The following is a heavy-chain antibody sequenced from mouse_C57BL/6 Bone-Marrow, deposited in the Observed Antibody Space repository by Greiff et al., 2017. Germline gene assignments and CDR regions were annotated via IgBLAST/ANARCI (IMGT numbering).Heavy chain of an antibody. CDR2: IDPSDSYT. V-gene: IGHV1-50*01. CDR3: ARNYDLYYAMDY. CDR1: GYTFTSYW. D-gene: IGHD2-4*01. Sequence: QVQLQQPGAELVKPGASVKLSCKASGYTFTSYWMPWVKQRPGQGLEWIGEIDPSDSYTNYNQKFKGKSTVSVETSSSTAYMQLSILTSEDSAVYYCARNYDLYYAMDYWGQGTSVTVSS. J-gene: IGHJ4*01.